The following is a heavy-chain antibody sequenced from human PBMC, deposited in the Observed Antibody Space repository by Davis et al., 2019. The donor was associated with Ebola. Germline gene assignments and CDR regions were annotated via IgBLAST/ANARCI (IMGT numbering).Heavy chain of an antibody. Sequence: GESLKISCAASGFTFSSYAMHWVRQAPGKGLEWVAVIWYDGSNKYYADSVKGRFTISRDNSKNTLYLQMNSLRAEDTAVYYCARDSYSSRGGNWFDPWGQGTLVTVSS. V-gene: IGHV3-33*08. D-gene: IGHD6-13*01. J-gene: IGHJ5*02. CDR2: IWYDGSNK. CDR1: GFTFSSYA. CDR3: ARDSYSSRGGNWFDP.